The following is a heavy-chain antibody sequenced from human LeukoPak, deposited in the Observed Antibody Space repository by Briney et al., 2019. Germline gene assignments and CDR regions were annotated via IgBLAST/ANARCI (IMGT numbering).Heavy chain of an antibody. V-gene: IGHV3-53*01. CDR3: ARGNSGSSYVEYYYGMDV. CDR2: IYSGGRT. Sequence: GGSLRLSCEASGFIVSSNYLSWVRQAPGKGLEWVSVIYSGGRTYYADSVKGRFTISRDNSKNTLYLQMNSLRAEDTAVYYCARGNSGSSYVEYYYGMDVWGQGTTVTVSS. D-gene: IGHD1-26*01. CDR1: GFIVSSNY. J-gene: IGHJ6*02.